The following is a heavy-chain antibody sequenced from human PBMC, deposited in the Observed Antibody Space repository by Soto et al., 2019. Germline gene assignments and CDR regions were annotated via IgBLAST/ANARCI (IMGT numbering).Heavy chain of an antibody. CDR1: GFTFSSYA. D-gene: IGHD3-10*01. CDR2: ISGSGGST. CDR3: AKLWRLRVDFDY. V-gene: IGHV3-23*01. Sequence: GGSLRLSCAASGFTFSSYAMSWVRQAPGKGLEWVSAISGSGGSTYYADSVKGRFTISRDNSKNTLHLQMNSLRAEDTAVYYCAKLWRLRVDFDYWGQGTLVTVSS. J-gene: IGHJ4*02.